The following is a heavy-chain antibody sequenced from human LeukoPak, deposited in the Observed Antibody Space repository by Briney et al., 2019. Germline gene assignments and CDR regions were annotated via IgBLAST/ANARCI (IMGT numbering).Heavy chain of an antibody. J-gene: IGHJ5*02. CDR3: ARDGIVVVPAATVGDWFDP. CDR2: INAGNGNT. D-gene: IGHD2-2*01. Sequence: ASVKVSCKASGYTFTSYYMHWVRQAPGQGLEWMGWINAGNGNTKYSQKFQGRVTITRDTSASTAYMELSSLTSEDTAVYYCARDGIVVVPAATVGDWFDPWGQGTLVTVSS. V-gene: IGHV1-3*01. CDR1: GYTFTSYY.